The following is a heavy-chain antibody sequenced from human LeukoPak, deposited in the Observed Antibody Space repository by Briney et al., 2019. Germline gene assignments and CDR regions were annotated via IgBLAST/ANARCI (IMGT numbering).Heavy chain of an antibody. J-gene: IGHJ3*02. D-gene: IGHD5-24*01. CDR3: AKPDRDGYNSGAFDI. Sequence: GGSLRLSCAASGFTFSSYAMHWVRQAPGKGLEWVAVISYDGSNKYYADSVKGRFTVSRDNSKNTLYLQMNSLRAEDTAVYYCAKPDRDGYNSGAFDIWGQGTMVTVSS. CDR2: ISYDGSNK. V-gene: IGHV3-30-3*02. CDR1: GFTFSSYA.